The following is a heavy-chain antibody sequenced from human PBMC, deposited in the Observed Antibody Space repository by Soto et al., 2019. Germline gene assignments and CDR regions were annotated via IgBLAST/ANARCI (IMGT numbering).Heavy chain of an antibody. V-gene: IGHV3-7*01. CDR1: GFTFSSYW. J-gene: IGHJ4*02. Sequence: GGSLRLSCAASGFTFSSYWMSWVRQAPGKGLEWVANIKQDGSEKYYVDSVKGRFTISRDNAKNSLYLQMNSLRAEDTAVYFCAKEAGTIYFDYWGQGALVTVSS. CDR3: AKEAGTIYFDY. D-gene: IGHD6-19*01. CDR2: IKQDGSEK.